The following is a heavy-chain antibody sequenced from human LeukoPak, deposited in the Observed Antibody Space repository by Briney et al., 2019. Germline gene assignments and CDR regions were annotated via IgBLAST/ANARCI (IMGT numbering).Heavy chain of an antibody. CDR2: FDPEDGET. CDR1: GYTLTELS. J-gene: IGHJ4*02. V-gene: IGHV1-24*01. CDR3: ARDRYYDSSGYVGY. D-gene: IGHD3-22*01. Sequence: ASVKVSCKVSGYTLTELSMHWVRQAPGKGLEWMGGFDPEDGETIYAQKFQGRVTMTTDTSTSTAYMELSSLRAEDTAVYYCARDRYYDSSGYVGYWGQGTLVTVSS.